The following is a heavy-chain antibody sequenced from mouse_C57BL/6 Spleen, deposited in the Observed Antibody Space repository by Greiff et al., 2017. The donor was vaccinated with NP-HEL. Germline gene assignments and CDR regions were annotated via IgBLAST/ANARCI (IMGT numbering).Heavy chain of an antibody. CDR3: ARGESNYFDY. J-gene: IGHJ2*01. V-gene: IGHV1-7*01. CDR2: ITPSSGYT. Sequence: QVQLQQSGAELAKPGASVKLSCKASGYTFTSYWMHWVKQRPGQGLEWIGYITPSSGYTKYNQKFKDKATLTAAKSSSTAYMQMRSLKYEEAAVYYSARGESNYFDYWGQGTTLTVSS. D-gene: IGHD1-3*01. CDR1: GYTFTSYW.